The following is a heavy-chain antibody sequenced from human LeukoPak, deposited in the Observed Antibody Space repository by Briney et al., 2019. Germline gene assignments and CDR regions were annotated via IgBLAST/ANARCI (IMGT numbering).Heavy chain of an antibody. V-gene: IGHV1-3*01. CDR3: ANPRYDSSGYYYVD. Sequence: ASVKVSCKASKYTLTDHDIHWVRQAPGQRLEWMGWINPGNGNTKYSQKFQGRVTITRDTSASIAYMELSSLTSEDTAVYYCANPRYDSSGYYYVDWGQGTLVTVSS. J-gene: IGHJ4*02. CDR1: KYTLTDHD. D-gene: IGHD3-22*01. CDR2: INPGNGNT.